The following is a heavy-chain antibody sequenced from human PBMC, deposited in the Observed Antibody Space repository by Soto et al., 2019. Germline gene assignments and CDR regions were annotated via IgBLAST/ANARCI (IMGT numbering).Heavy chain of an antibody. CDR1: GNSINSYY. CDR3: ARIHYDTYFAY. CDR2: IYYSGNT. V-gene: IGHV4-59*08. J-gene: IGHJ4*02. Sequence: SETLSLTCSVSGNSINSYYWSWIRQPPGKGLEWIGYIYYSGNTNYNPSLRGRVTISIDTSKNQFSLKLSSVTAADTAVYFCARIHYDTYFAYWXQGTPVTVSS. D-gene: IGHD3-16*01.